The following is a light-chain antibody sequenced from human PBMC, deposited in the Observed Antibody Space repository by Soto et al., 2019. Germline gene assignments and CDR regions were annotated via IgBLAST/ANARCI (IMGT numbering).Light chain of an antibody. CDR3: QQYGTSPIT. Sequence: ETVLTQSPGTLSLSPGERATLSCRASQSVSSRLAWYQHKPGQAPRLLISGASSRATGIPDRFSGSGSGTAFTLTISRLEPEAFALYYCQQYGTSPITFGQGTRLEIK. V-gene: IGKV3-20*01. J-gene: IGKJ5*01. CDR1: QSVSSR. CDR2: GAS.